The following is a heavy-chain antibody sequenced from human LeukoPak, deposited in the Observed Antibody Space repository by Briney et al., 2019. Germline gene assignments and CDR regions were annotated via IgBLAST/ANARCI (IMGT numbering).Heavy chain of an antibody. CDR3: ARDGSDLYSGSYYDY. CDR1: GYTFTGYY. CDR2: INPNSGGT. D-gene: IGHD1-26*01. V-gene: IGHV1-2*04. Sequence: GASVKVSCKASGYTFTGYYMHWERQAPGQGLEWMGWINPNSGGTNYAQKFQGWVTMTRDTSISTAYMELSRLRSDDTAVYYCARDGSDLYSGSYYDYWGQGTLVTVSS. J-gene: IGHJ4*02.